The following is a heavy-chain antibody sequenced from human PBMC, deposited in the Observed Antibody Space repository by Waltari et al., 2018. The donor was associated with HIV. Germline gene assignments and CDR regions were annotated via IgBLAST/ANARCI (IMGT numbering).Heavy chain of an antibody. CDR1: GSRFDYYT. V-gene: IGHV3-43*01. D-gene: IGHD5-18*01. CDR2: ISWDGRNI. Sequence: EVQLEESGGALLQPGGSLRLSCAASGSRFDYYTMHWFRQAPGQGLEWVSLISWDGRNIQYADSVKGRFTVSRDNSKNSLSLQMNSLRTEDTALYYCAKGLPITFWGQGTTVTVSS. J-gene: IGHJ6*02. CDR3: AKGLPITF.